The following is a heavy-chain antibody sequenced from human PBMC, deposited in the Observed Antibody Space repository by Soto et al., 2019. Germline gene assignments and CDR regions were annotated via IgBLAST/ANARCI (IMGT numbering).Heavy chain of an antibody. Sequence: SETLSLTCAVSGGSFTSNNWCTWVRHPPGQGLEWIGEIYRTGSTNSNPSLKSRATISLDKSENQFSLKVTSLTAADTAVYYCASRDPGTSVDYWGQGTLVTVSS. CDR2: IYRTGST. CDR3: ASRDPGTSVDY. V-gene: IGHV4-4*02. J-gene: IGHJ4*02. D-gene: IGHD1-7*01. CDR1: GGSFTSNNW.